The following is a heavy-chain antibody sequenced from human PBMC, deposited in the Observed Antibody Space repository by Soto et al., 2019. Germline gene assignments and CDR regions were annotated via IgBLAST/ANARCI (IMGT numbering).Heavy chain of an antibody. V-gene: IGHV3-23*01. CDR3: AKYSSGWYHPFDY. Sequence: GGSLRLSCAASGFTFSSYAMSWVRQAPGKGLEWVSAISGSGGSTYYADSVKGRFTISRDNSKNTLYLQMNSLRAEDTAAYYSAKYSSGWYHPFDYWGQGPLVTVSS. J-gene: IGHJ4*02. CDR1: GFTFSSYA. D-gene: IGHD6-19*01. CDR2: ISGSGGST.